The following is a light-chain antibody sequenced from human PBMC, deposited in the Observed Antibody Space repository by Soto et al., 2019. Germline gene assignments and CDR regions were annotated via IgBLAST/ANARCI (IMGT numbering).Light chain of an antibody. CDR3: HQYGNSPYT. V-gene: IGKV3-20*01. CDR2: GSV. Sequence: EIVLTQSPGTLSLSAGERATLSCRASQSFDSRYLAWYQQRRGQPPSLLIYGSVSRATGIPDSFSGSASGADFALTISRLEPKDVAQYFRHQYGNSPYTSGPGTKLEIK. CDR1: QSFDSRY. J-gene: IGKJ2*01.